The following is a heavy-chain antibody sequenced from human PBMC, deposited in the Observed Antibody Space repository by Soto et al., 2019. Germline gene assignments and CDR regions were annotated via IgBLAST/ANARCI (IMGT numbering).Heavy chain of an antibody. CDR3: ARADPTLYCSGGSCPNWFDP. Sequence: QVQLVPSGAEVKKPGSSVKVSCKASGGTFSSYSIRWARQAPGQGLERMGGLIPIFGTANYAQKCQGRVTITADESTRTAYMELSSLRSEDTAVYYCARADPTLYCSGGSCPNWFDPWGQGTLVTVSS. CDR2: LIPIFGTA. V-gene: IGHV1-69*01. J-gene: IGHJ5*02. CDR1: GGTFSSYS. D-gene: IGHD2-15*01.